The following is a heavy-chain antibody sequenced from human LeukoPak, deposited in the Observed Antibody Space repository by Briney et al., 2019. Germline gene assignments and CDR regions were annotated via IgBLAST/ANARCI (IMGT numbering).Heavy chain of an antibody. Sequence: TGGSLRLSCAASGFTFSSYDMTWVRQAPGRGLEWVSSGPSGDNTYYGDSVKGRFTISRDNSKNTVYLQMNNMRVDDTAVYYCARVAGWHWFDPWGQGTLATVSS. J-gene: IGHJ5*02. V-gene: IGHV3-23*01. D-gene: IGHD6-19*01. CDR3: ARVAGWHWFDP. CDR1: GFTFSSYD. CDR2: GPSGDNT.